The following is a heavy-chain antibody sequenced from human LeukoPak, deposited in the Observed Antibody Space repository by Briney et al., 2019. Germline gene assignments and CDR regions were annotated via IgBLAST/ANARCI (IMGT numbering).Heavy chain of an antibody. J-gene: IGHJ4*02. V-gene: IGHV3-7*01. Sequence: GGSLRLSCAASGFTFSNNWMTWVRQAPGKGLEGVAHIKEDGSAQNYIDSVKGRFTISRDNAKNSLFLQMNSVRAEDTAIYYCARDLGWFHFDSWGQGTLVTVSS. D-gene: IGHD2-15*01. CDR2: IKEDGSAQ. CDR3: ARDLGWFHFDS. CDR1: GFTFSNNW.